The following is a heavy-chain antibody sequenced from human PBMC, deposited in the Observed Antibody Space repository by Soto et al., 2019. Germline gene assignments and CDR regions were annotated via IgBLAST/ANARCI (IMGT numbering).Heavy chain of an antibody. V-gene: IGHV1-18*01. J-gene: IGHJ5*02. D-gene: IGHD5-12*01. Sequence: GASVKVSCKASGYTFTSYGISWVRQAPGQGLEWMGWISAYNGNTNYAQKLQGRVTMATDTSTSTAYMELRSLRSDDTAVYYCARGESWSGYDLGYNWFDPWGQGTLVTVSS. CDR3: ARGESWSGYDLGYNWFDP. CDR2: ISAYNGNT. CDR1: GYTFTSYG.